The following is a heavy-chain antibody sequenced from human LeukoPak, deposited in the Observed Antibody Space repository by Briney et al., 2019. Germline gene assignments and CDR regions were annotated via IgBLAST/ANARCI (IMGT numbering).Heavy chain of an antibody. CDR2: IRYDGNTK. J-gene: IGHJ4*02. CDR3: AKVPTQYDSSGYVDY. Sequence: GRSLRLSCTASGFTFGDYAMSWVRQAPGKGLEWMAFIRYDGNTKYYADSVKGRFTVSRDNSKNTLYLQMNSLRAEDTAVYYCAKVPTQYDSSGYVDYWGQGTLVTVSS. V-gene: IGHV3-30*02. CDR1: GFTFGDYA. D-gene: IGHD3-22*01.